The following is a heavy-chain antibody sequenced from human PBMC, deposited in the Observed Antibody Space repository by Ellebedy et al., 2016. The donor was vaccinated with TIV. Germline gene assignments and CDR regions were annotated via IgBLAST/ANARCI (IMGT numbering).Heavy chain of an antibody. CDR3: ARNFGANHFDY. V-gene: IGHV3-48*01. Sequence: PGGSLRPSWEGSGFTSSNYGMNWVRQAPGKGLEWISYISGNGSIIYYSDSVKGLFTISRDHAKNSLYLQLHSLRTEDTADYYCARNFGANHFDYWGQGTLVTVSS. J-gene: IGHJ4*02. CDR1: GFTSSNYG. D-gene: IGHD3-10*01. CDR2: ISGNGSII.